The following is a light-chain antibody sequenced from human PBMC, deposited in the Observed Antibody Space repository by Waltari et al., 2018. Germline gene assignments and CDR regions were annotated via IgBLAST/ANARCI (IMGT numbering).Light chain of an antibody. CDR1: SSDVGGYKY. CDR2: EVN. Sequence: QSALTQPASVSGSPGQSITISCIGTSSDVGGYKYVSWYQQSPGKAPKLIMYEVNNRPSGVSNRFSGSKSGNAASLTISGLQPEDEAAYFCDSYTSTSSLPYVFGTGTKVTVL. V-gene: IGLV2-14*01. J-gene: IGLJ1*01. CDR3: DSYTSTSSLPYV.